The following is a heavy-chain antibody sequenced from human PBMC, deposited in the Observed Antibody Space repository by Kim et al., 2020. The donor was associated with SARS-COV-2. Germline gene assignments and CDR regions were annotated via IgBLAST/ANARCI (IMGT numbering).Heavy chain of an antibody. Sequence: GGSLRLSCAASGFTVSSNYMSWVRQAPGKGLEWVSVIYSGGSTYYADSVKGRFTISRDNSKNTLYLQMNSLRAEDTAVYYCARDGCSSTSCYPPDYYGMDVWGQGTTVTVSS. V-gene: IGHV3-66*01. D-gene: IGHD2-2*01. CDR1: GFTVSSNY. J-gene: IGHJ6*02. CDR2: IYSGGST. CDR3: ARDGCSSTSCYPPDYYGMDV.